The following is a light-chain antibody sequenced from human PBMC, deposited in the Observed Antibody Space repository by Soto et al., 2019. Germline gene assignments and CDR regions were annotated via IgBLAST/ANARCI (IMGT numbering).Light chain of an antibody. J-gene: IGKJ5*01. CDR3: QQYNTWPPIT. V-gene: IGKV3-15*01. Sequence: EIVMTQSPATLSVSPGERATLSCRASQSVSSNLAWYQQNPGQAPRLLIFGASTRAPGIPARFSGSGSGTEFTLTISSLQSEDFAVYYCQQYNTWPPITFGPGTRLDIK. CDR1: QSVSSN. CDR2: GAS.